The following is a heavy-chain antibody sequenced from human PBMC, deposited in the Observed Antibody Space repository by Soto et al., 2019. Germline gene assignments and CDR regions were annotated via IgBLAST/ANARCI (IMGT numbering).Heavy chain of an antibody. CDR1: GFTFTSFA. V-gene: IGHV3-23*01. J-gene: IGHJ4*02. Sequence: PGGSLRLSCAASGFTFTSFAVSWVRQAPGKGLEWVSAISGSGGATYYADSVKGRFTVSRDNSRNTVYLQVDSLTSEDTAIYYCGSVPNWGQGTLVTVSS. CDR3: GSVPN. CDR2: ISGSGGAT.